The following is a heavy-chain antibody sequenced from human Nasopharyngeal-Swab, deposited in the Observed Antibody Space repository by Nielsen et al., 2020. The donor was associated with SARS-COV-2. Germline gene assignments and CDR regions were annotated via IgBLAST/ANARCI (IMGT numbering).Heavy chain of an antibody. D-gene: IGHD6-6*01. V-gene: IGHV1-18*04. J-gene: IGHJ6*02. CDR2: ISAYNGNT. Sequence: ASVKVSCKASGYTFTSYGISWVRQAPGQGLEWMGWISAYNGNTNYAQKLQGRVTMTTDTFTSTAYMELRSLRSDDTAVYYCARVSNVEYSSMTDYYYGMDVWGQGTTVTRLL. CDR3: ARVSNVEYSSMTDYYYGMDV. CDR1: GYTFTSYG.